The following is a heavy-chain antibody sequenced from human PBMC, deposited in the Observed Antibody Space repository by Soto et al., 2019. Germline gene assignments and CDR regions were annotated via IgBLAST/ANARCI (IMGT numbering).Heavy chain of an antibody. Sequence: GASVKVSCKASGYTFTGYYMHWVLQAPGQGLEWMGWINPNSGGTNYAQKFQGRVTMTRDTSISTAYMELSRLRSDDTAVYYCARDGRYCSSTSCYTVWFDPWGQGTLVTVSS. V-gene: IGHV1-2*02. J-gene: IGHJ5*02. CDR3: ARDGRYCSSTSCYTVWFDP. CDR1: GYTFTGYY. CDR2: INPNSGGT. D-gene: IGHD2-2*02.